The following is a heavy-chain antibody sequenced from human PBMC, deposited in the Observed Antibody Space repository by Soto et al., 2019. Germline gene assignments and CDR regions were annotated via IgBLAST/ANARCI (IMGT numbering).Heavy chain of an antibody. CDR1: DVSISTYY. J-gene: IGHJ6*02. D-gene: IGHD3-10*01. V-gene: IGHV4-59*12. CDR2: IYYSGST. CDR3: ARVHYYGSGSSPGGYYYGMDV. Sequence: PATLSLTCTVSDVSISTYYWICIPQPPGKGLEWIGYIYYSGSTNYNPSLKSRVTISVDTSKNQFSLKLSSVTAADTSVYYCARVHYYGSGSSPGGYYYGMDVWGQGTTVT.